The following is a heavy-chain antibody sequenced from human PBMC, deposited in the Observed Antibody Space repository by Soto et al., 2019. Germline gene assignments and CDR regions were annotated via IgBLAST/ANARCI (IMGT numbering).Heavy chain of an antibody. CDR3: ARLTMVRGVIITADFDY. D-gene: IGHD3-10*01. CDR2: IYYSGST. J-gene: IGHJ4*02. V-gene: IGHV4-39*01. CDR1: GGSISSSSYY. Sequence: SETLSLTCTVSGGSISSSSYYWGWIRQPPGKGLEWIGSIYYSGSTYYNPSLKSRVTISVDTSKNQFSLKLSSVTAADTAVYYCARLTMVRGVIITADFDYWGQGTLVTVSS.